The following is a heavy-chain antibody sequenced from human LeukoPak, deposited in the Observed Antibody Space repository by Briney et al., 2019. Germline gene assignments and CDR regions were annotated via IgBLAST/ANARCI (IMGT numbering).Heavy chain of an antibody. D-gene: IGHD3-22*01. CDR1: GYPFKSYG. CDR3: ARPYYYDGYFDY. J-gene: IGHJ4*02. V-gene: IGHV1-18*01. CDR2: ISAYNGNT. Sequence: ASVKVSCKASGYPFKSYGITWVRQAPGQGLEWMGWISAYNGNTNYAQNLQGRVTMTTDTSTSTAYMELRSLRSDDTAVYYCARPYYYDGYFDYWGQGALVTVSS.